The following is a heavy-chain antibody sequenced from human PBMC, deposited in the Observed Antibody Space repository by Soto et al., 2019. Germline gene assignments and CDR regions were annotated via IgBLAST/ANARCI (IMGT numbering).Heavy chain of an antibody. D-gene: IGHD2-15*01. J-gene: IGHJ4*02. CDR2: IYHSGST. CDR1: GGSISSSNW. CDR3: ARSFVGVAANSDYFDY. V-gene: IGHV4-4*02. Sequence: QVQLQESGPGLVKPSGTLSLTCAVSGGSISSSNWWSWVRQPPGKGLEWIGEIYHSGSTNYNPSLKRRVTISVDKSKNQCSLKLSSVTAADTAVYYCARSFVGVAANSDYFDYWGQGTLVTVSS.